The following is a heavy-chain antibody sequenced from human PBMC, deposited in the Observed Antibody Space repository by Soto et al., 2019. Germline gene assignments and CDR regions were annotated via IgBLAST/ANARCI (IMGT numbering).Heavy chain of an antibody. CDR2: INPHGGST. CDR1: RDTFTSYY. CDR3: ARSACGNFSIIIEGPNGFDP. V-gene: IGHV1-46*01. J-gene: IGHJ5*02. Sequence: ASVKVSCKAPRDTFTSYYINWVRQAPGQGLEWMGVINPHGGSTDYAQKFQGRVTMTRDTSASTVYMEVSSLTSEDTAMYCCARSACGNFSIIIEGPNGFDPWGQGTLVTVSS. D-gene: IGHD1-26*01.